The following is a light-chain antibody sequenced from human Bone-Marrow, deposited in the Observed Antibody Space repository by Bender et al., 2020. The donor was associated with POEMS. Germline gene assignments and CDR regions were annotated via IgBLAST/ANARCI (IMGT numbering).Light chain of an antibody. Sequence: QSALTQPASVSGSPGQSLTISCTGTISDVGGSNYVSWYQQHPGKAPKLMIYDVSLRPSGLSNRFSGSKSGNTASLTISGLQADDEGDYYCCSYATSDPSVIFGGGTKLTVL. CDR1: ISDVGGSNY. V-gene: IGLV2-14*03. CDR2: DVS. CDR3: CSYATSDPSVI. J-gene: IGLJ2*01.